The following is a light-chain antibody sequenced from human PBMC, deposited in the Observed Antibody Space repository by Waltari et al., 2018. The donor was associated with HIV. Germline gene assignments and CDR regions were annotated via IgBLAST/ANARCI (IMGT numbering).Light chain of an antibody. J-gene: IGLJ2*01. CDR1: AFPKQF. Sequence: SSDLTQPPSVSVSPGQTARITCSGDAFPKQFAYWYQQKTGQARVLVIHRESERPSGVPGGVSGSSSETTVTLTISGVQAEDEADYYCQSADTSASFMIFGGGTRLTVL. V-gene: IGLV3-25*03. CDR2: RES. CDR3: QSADTSASFMI.